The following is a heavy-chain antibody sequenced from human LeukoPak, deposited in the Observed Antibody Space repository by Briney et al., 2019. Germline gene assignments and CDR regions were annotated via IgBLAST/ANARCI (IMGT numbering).Heavy chain of an antibody. V-gene: IGHV3-21*01. CDR3: ARVLVVRGVNYYYYMDV. J-gene: IGHJ6*03. CDR1: GFTFSSYS. Sequence: PGGSLRLSCAASGFTFSSYSMNWVRQAPGKGLEWVSSISSSSSYIYYADSVKGRFTISRDNAKNSLYLQMNSLRAEDTAVYYCARVLVVRGVNYYYYMDVWGKGTTVTVSS. CDR2: ISSSSSYI. D-gene: IGHD3-10*01.